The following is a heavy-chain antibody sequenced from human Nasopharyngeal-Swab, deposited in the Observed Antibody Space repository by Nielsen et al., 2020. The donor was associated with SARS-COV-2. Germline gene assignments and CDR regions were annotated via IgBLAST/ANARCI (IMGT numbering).Heavy chain of an antibody. Sequence: GESLKISCAASGFTFSNYNMNWVRQAPGKGLEWVSYITSTSSTIYYADSVKGRFTISRDNAKNSLSLQINSLRAKDTAMYYCVSSYYGSAYWGQGTLVTVSS. V-gene: IGHV3-48*04. J-gene: IGHJ4*02. CDR3: VSSYYGSAY. CDR1: GFTFSNYN. D-gene: IGHD3-10*01. CDR2: ITSTSSTI.